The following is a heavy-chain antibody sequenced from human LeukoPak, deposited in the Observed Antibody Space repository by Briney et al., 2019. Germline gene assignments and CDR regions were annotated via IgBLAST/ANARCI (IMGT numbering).Heavy chain of an antibody. V-gene: IGHV1-2*02. Sequence: ASVKVSCKASGYTFTGYYMHWVRQAPGQGLEWMGWINPKSGGTNYAQKFQGRVTMTRDTSISTAYMELSRLRSDDTAVYYCARDLGYCSSTSCRNWFDPWGQGTLVTVSS. CDR2: INPKSGGT. CDR1: GYTFTGYY. CDR3: ARDLGYCSSTSCRNWFDP. J-gene: IGHJ5*02. D-gene: IGHD2-2*03.